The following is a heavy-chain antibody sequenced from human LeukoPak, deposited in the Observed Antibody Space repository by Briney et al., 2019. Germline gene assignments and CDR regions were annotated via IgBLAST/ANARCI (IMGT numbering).Heavy chain of an antibody. J-gene: IGHJ4*02. V-gene: IGHV3-9*01. CDR1: GFIFDNYA. Sequence: GRSLRLSCAVSGFIFDNYAMHWVRQAPGKGLEWVSGINWNGDIIGYADSVKGRFTISRGNAKNSLYLQMSSLRAEDTAFYYCAKDGVSVFGVIISFDFWGQGTLVTVSS. CDR2: INWNGDII. CDR3: AKDGVSVFGVIISFDF. D-gene: IGHD3-3*01.